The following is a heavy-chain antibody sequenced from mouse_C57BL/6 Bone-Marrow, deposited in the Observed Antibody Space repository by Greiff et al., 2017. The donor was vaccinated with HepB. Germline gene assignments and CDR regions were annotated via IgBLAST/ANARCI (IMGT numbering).Heavy chain of an antibody. Sequence: QVQLQQPGAELVKPGASVKLSCKASGYTFTSYWMHWVKQRPGRGLEWIGRIDPNSGGTKYNEKFKSKATLTVDTSSSTAYIQLSSLTSEDSAVYYCALYDGYLAHYWGQGTTLTVSS. V-gene: IGHV1-62-3*01. CDR3: ALYDGYLAHY. CDR2: IDPNSGGT. D-gene: IGHD2-3*01. J-gene: IGHJ2*01. CDR1: GYTFTSYW.